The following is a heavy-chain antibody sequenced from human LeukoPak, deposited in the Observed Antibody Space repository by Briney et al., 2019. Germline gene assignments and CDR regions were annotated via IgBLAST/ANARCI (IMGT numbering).Heavy chain of an antibody. J-gene: IGHJ3*02. V-gene: IGHV4-30-2*01. CDR3: ARDRIAYVHDAFDI. CDR2: IYHSGST. CDR1: GGSISSGGYS. D-gene: IGHD3-10*02. Sequence: PSETLSLTCAVSGGSISSGGYSWSWIRQPPGKGLEWIGYIYHSGSTYYNPSLKSRVTISVDTSKNLFSLRLTSVTAADTAVYYCARDRIAYVHDAFDIWGQGTMVTVSS.